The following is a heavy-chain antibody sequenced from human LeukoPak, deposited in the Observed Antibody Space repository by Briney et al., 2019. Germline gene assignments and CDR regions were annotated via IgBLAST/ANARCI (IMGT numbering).Heavy chain of an antibody. J-gene: IGHJ4*02. Sequence: GGSLRLSCAASGFTFSNYAMSWVRQAPGRGLECVSVISGSGSSTYYADSVKGRFTISRDNSKSTMYLQMNSLRAEDTAVYYCAKDPYGSENYFDYWGQGTLVTVSS. D-gene: IGHD3-10*01. CDR2: ISGSGSST. CDR1: GFTFSNYA. V-gene: IGHV3-23*01. CDR3: AKDPYGSENYFDY.